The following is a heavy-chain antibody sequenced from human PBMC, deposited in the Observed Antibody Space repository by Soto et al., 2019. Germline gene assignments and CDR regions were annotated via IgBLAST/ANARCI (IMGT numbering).Heavy chain of an antibody. CDR2: VSASGLNT. Sequence: EVQLLESGGKLVQPGGSLTLSCAASGFTFSTYAMAWVRQAPGKGLEWVSGVSASGLNTDYADPVKGRFYISRDNSKNTVSLHMNGLRAEDTALYYGAKARARRPSGCVFEYWGQGTPVTVSS. CDR1: GFTFSTYA. CDR3: AKARARRPSGCVFEY. V-gene: IGHV3-23*01. D-gene: IGHD1-1*01. J-gene: IGHJ4*02.